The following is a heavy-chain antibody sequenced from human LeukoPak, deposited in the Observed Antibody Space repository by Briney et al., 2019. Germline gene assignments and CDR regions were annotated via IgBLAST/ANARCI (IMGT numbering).Heavy chain of an antibody. D-gene: IGHD4-11*01. Sequence: SETLSLTCTVSGGSISSYYWSWIRQPPGKGLEWIGYIYTSGSTYYNPSLKSRVTISVDTSKNQFSLKLSSVTAADTAVYYCARVSNYYYYMDVWGKGTTVTVSS. CDR1: GGSISSYY. CDR2: IYTSGST. J-gene: IGHJ6*03. CDR3: ARVSNYYYYMDV. V-gene: IGHV4-4*09.